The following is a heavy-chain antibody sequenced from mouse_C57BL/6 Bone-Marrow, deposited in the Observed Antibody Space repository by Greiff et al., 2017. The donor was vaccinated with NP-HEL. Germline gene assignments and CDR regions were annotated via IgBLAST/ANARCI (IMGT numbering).Heavy chain of an antibody. CDR3: ARSTDLDY. CDR2: IRNKANGYTT. V-gene: IGHV7-3*01. J-gene: IGHJ2*01. CDR1: GFTFTDYY. Sequence: EVKVIESGGGLVQPGGSLSLSCAASGFTFTDYYMSWVRQPPGQALEWLGFIRNKANGYTTEYSASVKGRFTISRDNSQSILYLQMNALRAEDSATYYCARSTDLDYWGQGTTLTVSS.